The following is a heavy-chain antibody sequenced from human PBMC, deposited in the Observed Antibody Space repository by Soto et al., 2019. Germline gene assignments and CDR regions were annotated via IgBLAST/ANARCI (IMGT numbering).Heavy chain of an antibody. CDR3: ARRKERSGPHYFDY. V-gene: IGHV1-8*01. J-gene: IGHJ4*02. CDR1: GYTFTTYD. Sequence: QVQLVQSGAEVQEPGASVKVSCKASGYTFTTYDIYWMRQATGQGLEWMGWMNPYTGNTGYAQKFQGRVTVTRNTSISTVYMEMSGLRLDDTAVYYCARRKERSGPHYFDYWGQGSQVTVSS. D-gene: IGHD6-25*01. CDR2: MNPYTGNT.